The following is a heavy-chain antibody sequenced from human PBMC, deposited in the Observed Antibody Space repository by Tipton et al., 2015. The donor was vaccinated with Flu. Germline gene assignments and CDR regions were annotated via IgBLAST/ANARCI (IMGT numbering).Heavy chain of an antibody. CDR1: GFTFSSYN. V-gene: IGHV3-21*01. CDR2: ISSSSSYI. Sequence: GSLRLSCAASGFTFSSYNMNWVRQAPGKGLEWVSSISSSSSYIYYADSVKGRFTISRDNAKRSLYLQMNSLRAEDTAVYYCTRVSYNSDWVAPFDYWGQGTLVTVSS. D-gene: IGHD6-19*01. CDR3: TRVSYNSDWVAPFDY. J-gene: IGHJ4*02.